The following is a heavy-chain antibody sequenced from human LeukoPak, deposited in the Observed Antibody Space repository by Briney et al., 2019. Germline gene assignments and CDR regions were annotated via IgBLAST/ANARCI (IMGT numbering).Heavy chain of an antibody. J-gene: IGHJ4*02. CDR1: GFTFSSYI. CDR2: ISSRSSQI. V-gene: IGHV3-21*01. CDR3: ARYSSGFDY. Sequence: PGGSLRLSCAASGFTFSSYIMNWVRQAPGKGLEWVSSISSRSSQIYYADSVKGRFTISRDNAKNSLYLQMSSLRAEDTAVYYCARYSSGFDYWGQGTLVTVSS. D-gene: IGHD3-22*01.